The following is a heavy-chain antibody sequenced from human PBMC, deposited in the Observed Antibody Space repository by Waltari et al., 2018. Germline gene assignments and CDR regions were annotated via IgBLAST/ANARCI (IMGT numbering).Heavy chain of an antibody. CDR3: ARFCMAGASTEGYYYYGMDV. J-gene: IGHJ6*02. CDR2: ISSIRSTI. V-gene: IGHV3-48*01. CDR1: GFTFSSYS. D-gene: IGHD2-8*01. Sequence: EVQLVESGGGLVQPGGSLRLSCAASGFTFSSYSMNWVRQAPGQGLEWVSYISSIRSTIDYADSVKGRFTISRDNAKNSLYLQMNSLRAEDTAVYYCARFCMAGASTEGYYYYGMDVWGQGTTVTVSS.